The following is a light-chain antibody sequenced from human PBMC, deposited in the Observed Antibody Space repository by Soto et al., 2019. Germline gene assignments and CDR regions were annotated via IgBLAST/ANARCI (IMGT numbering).Light chain of an antibody. Sequence: EIVLTQSPGTLSLSAGESASLSCRASQSVSTSVAWYQQKPGQAPRLLLYGASSWATGIPNRFSGSGSGTDFTLTINRPEPEDFAVYYCQQYHTTPWTFGRGTKVEVK. J-gene: IGKJ1*01. CDR2: GAS. CDR3: QQYHTTPWT. CDR1: QSVSTS. V-gene: IGKV3-20*01.